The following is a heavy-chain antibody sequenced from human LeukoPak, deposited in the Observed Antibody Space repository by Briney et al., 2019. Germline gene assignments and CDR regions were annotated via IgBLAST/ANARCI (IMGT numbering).Heavy chain of an antibody. CDR3: ARVKGSTVRAFDI. V-gene: IGHV4-59*01. J-gene: IGHJ3*02. Sequence: SETLSLTCTVSGGSTSSYYWSWIRQPPGKGLEWIGYIYYSGSTNYNPSLKSRVTMSVDTSKNQFSLKLSSVTAADTAVYYCARVKGSTVRAFDIWGQGTMVTVSS. CDR1: GGSTSSYY. D-gene: IGHD4-17*01. CDR2: IYYSGST.